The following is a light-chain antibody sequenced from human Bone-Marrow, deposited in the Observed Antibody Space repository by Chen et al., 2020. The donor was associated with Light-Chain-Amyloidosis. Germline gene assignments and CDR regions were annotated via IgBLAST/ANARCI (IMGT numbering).Light chain of an antibody. J-gene: IGLJ1*01. CDR2: DVS. V-gene: IGLV2-11*01. Sequence: QSALTQPRSVSGSPGQSVTISCTGTSRDVGGYDSVSWYQQYPGKAPKLMIYDVSKRPSGVPDRFSGSKSGNTASLTISGLQAEDEADYSCCSYAGSNYVFGTGTKVTVL. CDR3: CSYAGSNYV. CDR1: SRDVGGYDS.